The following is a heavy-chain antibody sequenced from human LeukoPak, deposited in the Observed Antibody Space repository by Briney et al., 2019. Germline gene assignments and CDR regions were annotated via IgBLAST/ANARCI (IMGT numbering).Heavy chain of an antibody. CDR2: INPNSGGT. Sequence: GASVKVSCKASGYTFTGYYMHWVRQAPGQGLEWMGWINPNSGGTNYAQKFQGRVTMTRDTSISTAYMELSRLRSDDTAVYYCARDLSYIAAAGRGFDYWGQGTLVTVSS. V-gene: IGHV1-2*02. J-gene: IGHJ4*02. CDR3: ARDLSYIAAAGRGFDY. CDR1: GYTFTGYY. D-gene: IGHD6-13*01.